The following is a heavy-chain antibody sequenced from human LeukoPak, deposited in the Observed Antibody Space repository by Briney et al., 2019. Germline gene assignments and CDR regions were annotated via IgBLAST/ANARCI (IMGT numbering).Heavy chain of an antibody. J-gene: IGHJ4*02. D-gene: IGHD2-8*02. CDR1: GFTFSNYA. CDR2: TVGGRPDT. Sequence: GGSLRLSCAASGFTFSNYAMSWVRQTPGKGLEWVAATVGGRPDTYHAESVKGRLTVSRDDSRDTLFLQMNRLSVDDTAIYYCTKAPLRSCSGAFCYPFDYWGQGTLVTVSS. CDR3: TKAPLRSCSGAFCYPFDY. V-gene: IGHV3-23*01.